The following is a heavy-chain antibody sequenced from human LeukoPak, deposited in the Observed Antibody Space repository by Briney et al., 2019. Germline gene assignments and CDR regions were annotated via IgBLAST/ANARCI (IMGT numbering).Heavy chain of an antibody. J-gene: IGHJ6*02. Sequence: SETLSLTCTVSGGSISSYYWSWIRQPPGKGLEWIGYIYYSGSTNYNPSLKSRVTISVDTSKNQFSLKLSSVTAADTAVYYCAGGTAYGMDVWGQGTTVTVSS. CDR3: AGGTAYGMDV. CDR1: GGSISSYY. D-gene: IGHD5-18*01. V-gene: IGHV4-59*01. CDR2: IYYSGST.